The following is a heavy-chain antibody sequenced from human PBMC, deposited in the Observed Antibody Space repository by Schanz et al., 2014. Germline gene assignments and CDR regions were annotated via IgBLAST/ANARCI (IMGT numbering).Heavy chain of an antibody. CDR1: GGTFVTFF. CDR2: ISPLLGVA. V-gene: IGHV1-69*09. Sequence: QVQVIQSGPEVKEPGSSVKVSCKPSGGTFVTFFFTWVRQAPGQGPQWMGRISPLLGVANYAQEFQGRLTITADTSTSTAYMELSSLRSEDTAVYYCATCSGGTCHAKPVLDNWGQGTLVTVSS. CDR3: ATCSGGTCHAKPVLDN. J-gene: IGHJ4*02. D-gene: IGHD2-15*01.